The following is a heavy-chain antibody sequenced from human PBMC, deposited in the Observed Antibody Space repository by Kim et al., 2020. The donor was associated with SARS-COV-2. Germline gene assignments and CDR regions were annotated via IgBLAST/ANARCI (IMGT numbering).Heavy chain of an antibody. V-gene: IGHV3-30*01. Sequence: FYLAAGKGRFTIYRDTSKNTLYLQLNSLSAEDTAVYYCARDRIGGHGAFDVWGQGTRVTVSS. J-gene: IGHJ3*01. CDR3: ARDRIGGHGAFDV.